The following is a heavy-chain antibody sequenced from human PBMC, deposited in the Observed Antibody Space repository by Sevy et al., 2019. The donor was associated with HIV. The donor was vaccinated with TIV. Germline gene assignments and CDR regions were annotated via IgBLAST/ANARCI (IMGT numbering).Heavy chain of an antibody. CDR1: GFTFSSYW. CDR3: ARGGDDGAFDI. Sequence: GGSLRLSSAASGFTFSSYWMSWVRQAPGKGLEWGANIKQGGSEKYYVDSVKGRFTISRDNAKNSLYLQMNSLRAEDTAVYYCARGGDDGAFDIWGQGTMVTVSS. CDR2: IKQGGSEK. V-gene: IGHV3-7*01. J-gene: IGHJ3*02. D-gene: IGHD2-21*02.